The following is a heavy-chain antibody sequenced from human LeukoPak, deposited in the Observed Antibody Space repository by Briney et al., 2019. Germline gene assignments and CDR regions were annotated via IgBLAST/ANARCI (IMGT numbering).Heavy chain of an antibody. V-gene: IGHV3-64*01. Sequence: GGSLRLSCAASGFTFSSYAMHWVRQAPGKGLEYVSAISSNGGSTYYANSVKGRFTISRDNSKNTLYLQMGSLRPEDTAVYYCASFSIAVAGTRGAFDIWGQGTMVTVSS. CDR1: GFTFSSYA. J-gene: IGHJ3*02. CDR2: ISSNGGST. CDR3: ASFSIAVAGTRGAFDI. D-gene: IGHD6-19*01.